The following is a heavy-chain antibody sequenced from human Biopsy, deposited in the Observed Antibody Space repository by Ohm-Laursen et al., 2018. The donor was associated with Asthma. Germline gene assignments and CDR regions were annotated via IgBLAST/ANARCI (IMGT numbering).Heavy chain of an antibody. J-gene: IGHJ3*01. Sequence: ASVTASCKASGHNFISFAIHWVRQAPGQRLECMVLANTGNGDTKYSQKFQGRVTITRDTSASTAYMELRSLRSEDTATYYCARTYYDFLTGQVKDVFGVWGQGTMVTVSS. CDR2: ANTGNGDT. CDR3: ARTYYDFLTGQVKDVFGV. V-gene: IGHV1-3*04. D-gene: IGHD3-9*01. CDR1: GHNFISFA.